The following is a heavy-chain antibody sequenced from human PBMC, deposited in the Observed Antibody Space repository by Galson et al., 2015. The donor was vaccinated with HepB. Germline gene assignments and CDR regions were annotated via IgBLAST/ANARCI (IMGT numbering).Heavy chain of an antibody. D-gene: IGHD1-26*01. Sequence: SLRLSCAASEFSFSSSGMHWVRQAPGKGLVWVGRIKSKTDGGTTDYAALVKGRFTISRDDSRNTLFLQMHRQTTEDTAVYYCLTDPPRELEEWELLLKVTSYTHYWGQGTLVTVSS. CDR1: EFSFSSSG. CDR3: LTDPPRELEEWELLLKVTSYTHY. CDR2: IKSKTDGGTT. J-gene: IGHJ4*02. V-gene: IGHV3-15*01.